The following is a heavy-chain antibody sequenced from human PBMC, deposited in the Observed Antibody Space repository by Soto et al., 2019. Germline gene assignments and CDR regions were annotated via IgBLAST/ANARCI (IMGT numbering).Heavy chain of an antibody. Sequence: PGGSLRLSCADSGFTFSSYWMSWVRQAPGKGLEWVANIKQDGSEKYYVDSVKGRFTISRDNAKNSLYLQMNSLRAEDTAVYYCAREPSHCSGGSCYKSGFYYFDYWGQGTLVTVSS. J-gene: IGHJ4*02. CDR2: IKQDGSEK. CDR1: GFTFSSYW. D-gene: IGHD2-15*01. CDR3: AREPSHCSGGSCYKSGFYYFDY. V-gene: IGHV3-7*01.